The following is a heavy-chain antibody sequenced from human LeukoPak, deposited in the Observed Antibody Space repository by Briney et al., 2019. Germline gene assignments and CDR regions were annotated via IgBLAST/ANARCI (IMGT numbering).Heavy chain of an antibody. J-gene: IGHJ3*02. CDR2: IYYSGST. D-gene: IGHD3-22*01. V-gene: IGHV4-59*08. Sequence: SETLSLTCTVSGGSISSYYWSWIRQPPGKGLEWIGYIYYSGSTNYNPSLKSRVTISVDTSKNQFSLELSSVTAADTAVYYCARHRTGYDSSGYYYVGGAFDIWGQGTMVTVSS. CDR1: GGSISSYY. CDR3: ARHRTGYDSSGYYYVGGAFDI.